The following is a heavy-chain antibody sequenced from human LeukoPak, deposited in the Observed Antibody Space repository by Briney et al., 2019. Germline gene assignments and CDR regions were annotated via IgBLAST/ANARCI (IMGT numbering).Heavy chain of an antibody. CDR1: GITFSRFW. Sequence: SGGSLRLSCAASGITFSRFWMSWVRQAPGKGLQWVANINEDGSEKHYVDSVKGRFTISRDNAENSLYLQMNSLRAEDTAVYYCASGGHLDWWGQGALVTVAP. V-gene: IGHV3-7*03. D-gene: IGHD3-16*01. CDR3: ASGGHLDW. CDR2: INEDGSEK. J-gene: IGHJ4*02.